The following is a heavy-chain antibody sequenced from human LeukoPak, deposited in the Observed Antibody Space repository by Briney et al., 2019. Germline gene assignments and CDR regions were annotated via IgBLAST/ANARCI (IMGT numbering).Heavy chain of an antibody. V-gene: IGHV1-24*01. Sequence: ASVKVSCKASGYTFTGYYMHWVRQAPGKGLEWMGGFDPEDGETIYAQKFQGRVTMTEDTSTDTAYMELSSLRSEDTAVYYCATVRLVGARAGYYFDYWGQGTLVTVSS. CDR1: GYTFTGYY. CDR2: FDPEDGET. D-gene: IGHD1-26*01. J-gene: IGHJ4*02. CDR3: ATVRLVGARAGYYFDY.